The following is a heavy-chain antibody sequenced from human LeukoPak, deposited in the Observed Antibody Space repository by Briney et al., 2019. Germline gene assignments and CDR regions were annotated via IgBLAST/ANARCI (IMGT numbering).Heavy chain of an antibody. CDR1: GFTFSSYS. D-gene: IGHD5-18*01. CDR2: ISSSSSYI. CDR3: ARDRDSYGYLDY. Sequence: AGGSLRLSWAPSGFTFSSYSMNWVRQPPGKGLEWVSSISSSSSYIYYADSVKGRFTISRDNAKNSLYLQMNSLRAEDTAVYYCARDRDSYGYLDYWGQGTLVTVSS. V-gene: IGHV3-21*01. J-gene: IGHJ4*02.